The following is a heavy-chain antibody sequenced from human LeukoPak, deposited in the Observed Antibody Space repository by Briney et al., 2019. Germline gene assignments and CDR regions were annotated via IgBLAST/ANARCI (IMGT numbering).Heavy chain of an antibody. CDR1: GGSFSDYF. V-gene: IGHV4-34*01. CDR3: ARDFVVVPAAIHYGMDV. D-gene: IGHD2-2*01. Sequence: PSETLSLTCAVYGGSFSDYFWGWIRQPPGKGLEWFGEINHSGRTYYNPSLKSRVTISADTSKNQCSLNVSSVTAADTAVYYCARDFVVVPAAIHYGMDVWGQGTTVTVSS. CDR2: INHSGRT. J-gene: IGHJ6*02.